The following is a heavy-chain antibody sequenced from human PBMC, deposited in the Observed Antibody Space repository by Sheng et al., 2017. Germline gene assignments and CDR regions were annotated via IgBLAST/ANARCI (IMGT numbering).Heavy chain of an antibody. CDR2: INHSGST. CDR3: ARGRSWELPGAYWYFDL. V-gene: IGHV4-34*01. CDR1: GGSFSGYY. Sequence: QVQLQQWGAGLLKPSETLSLTCAVYGGSFSGYYWSWIRQPPGKGLEWIGEINHSGSTNYNPSLKSRVTISVDTSKNQFSLKLSSVTAADTAVYYCARGRSWELPGAYWYFDLWGRGTLVTVSS. J-gene: IGHJ2*01. D-gene: IGHD1-26*01.